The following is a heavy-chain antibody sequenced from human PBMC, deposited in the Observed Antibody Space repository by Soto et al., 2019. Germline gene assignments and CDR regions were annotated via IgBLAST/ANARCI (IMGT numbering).Heavy chain of an antibody. J-gene: IGHJ3*02. D-gene: IGHD3-3*01. Sequence: QLHLVQSGAVVKKPGASVTVSCSASGYPVTAYYMHWVRQAPGRGLEWMGGINPATGAAKYTQTFRGRVTMTRDTSTSTVFMELGGLNSGDPAVFYCARGGGVGVAGSAAFDMWGQGTVVTVSS. CDR1: GYPVTAYY. CDR3: ARGGGVGVAGSAAFDM. V-gene: IGHV1-2*02. CDR2: INPATGAA.